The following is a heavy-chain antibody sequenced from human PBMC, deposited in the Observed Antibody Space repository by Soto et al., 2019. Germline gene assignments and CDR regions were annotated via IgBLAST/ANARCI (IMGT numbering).Heavy chain of an antibody. CDR2: ISGSGGTT. Sequence: EVPLLESGGDLVQPGGSLRLSCAASGFTFSTYAMSWVRQTAGKGLEWVSAISGSGGTTYYADSVEGRVTVSRDNSKNTVYLQMNSLRVEDTAVYYCAKSYSESGSYGVGQDNWGQGTLVTVTS. V-gene: IGHV3-23*01. CDR1: GFTFSTYA. J-gene: IGHJ4*02. CDR3: AKSYSESGSYGVGQDN. D-gene: IGHD3-10*01.